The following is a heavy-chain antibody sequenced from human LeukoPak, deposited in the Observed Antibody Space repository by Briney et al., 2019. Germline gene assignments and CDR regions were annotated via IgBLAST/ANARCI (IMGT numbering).Heavy chain of an antibody. CDR1: GFTFSSYA. D-gene: IGHD6-6*01. CDR2: ISYDGSNK. J-gene: IGHJ6*03. CDR3: ARDSSIAARGYYYYMDV. Sequence: TGGSLRLSCAASGFTFSSYAMHWVRQAPGKGLEWVAVISYDGSNKYYADSVKGRFTISRDNSKNTLYLQMNSLRAEDTAVYYCARDSSIAARGYYYYMDVWGKGTTVTVSS. V-gene: IGHV3-30*04.